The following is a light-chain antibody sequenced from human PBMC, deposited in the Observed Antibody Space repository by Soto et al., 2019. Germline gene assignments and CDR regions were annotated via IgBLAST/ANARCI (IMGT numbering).Light chain of an antibody. CDR3: SSYAGRITYV. J-gene: IGLJ1*01. CDR1: SSDVGGYDY. CDR2: EVS. V-gene: IGLV2-8*01. Sequence: SVLTQPPSASGSPGQSVTISCTGTSSDVGGYDYVSWYQQHPGKAPKLMIYEVSKRPSGVPDRFSGSKSGNTASLTVSGLQHEDEPDSSCSSYAGRITYVFGTGTKVTV.